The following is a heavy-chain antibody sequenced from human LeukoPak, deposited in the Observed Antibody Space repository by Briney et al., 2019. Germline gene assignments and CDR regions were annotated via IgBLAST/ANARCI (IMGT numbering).Heavy chain of an antibody. CDR1: GFTLSSYA. Sequence: GGSLRLSCAASGFTLSSYAMSWVRQAPGKGLEWVSAISGSGGSTYYADSVKGRFTISRDNSKNTLYLQMNSLRAEDTAVYYCAKHNGYYYDRGYFDYWGQGTLVTVSS. V-gene: IGHV3-23*01. D-gene: IGHD3-22*01. CDR2: ISGSGGST. J-gene: IGHJ4*02. CDR3: AKHNGYYYDRGYFDY.